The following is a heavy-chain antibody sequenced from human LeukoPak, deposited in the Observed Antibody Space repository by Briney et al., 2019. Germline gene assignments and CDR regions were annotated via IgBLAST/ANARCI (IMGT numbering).Heavy chain of an antibody. J-gene: IGHJ4*02. Sequence: GGSLRLSRAASGFTFSSYAMHWVRQAPGKGLEWVAVISYVGSNKYYPDSVKGRFTISRDNSKNTLYLQMNSLRAEDTAVYYCAKRSAESSGYFDYWGQGTLVTVSS. CDR2: ISYVGSNK. D-gene: IGHD6-19*01. CDR3: AKRSAESSGYFDY. CDR1: GFTFSSYA. V-gene: IGHV3-30*04.